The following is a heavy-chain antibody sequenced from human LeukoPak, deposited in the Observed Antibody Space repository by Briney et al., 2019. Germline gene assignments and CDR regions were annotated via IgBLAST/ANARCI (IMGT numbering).Heavy chain of an antibody. CDR1: GYSMSSGYY. CDR2: IFHSGNS. Sequence: PSETLSLTCTVSGYSMSSGYYWGWIRQPPGKGLQWIGSIFHSGNSYYNPSLKSRVTISVDTSKNQFSLKLSSVTAADTAVFYCARIVNYYYNYMDVWGKGTTVTISS. CDR3: ARIVNYYYNYMDV. D-gene: IGHD2-15*01. J-gene: IGHJ6*03. V-gene: IGHV4-38-2*02.